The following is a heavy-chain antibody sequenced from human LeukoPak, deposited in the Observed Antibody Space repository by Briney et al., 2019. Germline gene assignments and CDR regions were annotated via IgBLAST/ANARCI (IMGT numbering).Heavy chain of an antibody. CDR1: GFTFSSYA. V-gene: IGHV3-30*14. CDR3: ARGGVAFCGGDCHRNFDY. J-gene: IGHJ4*02. D-gene: IGHD2-21*02. Sequence: GGFLRLSCAASGFTFSSYAMHWVRQAPGKGLEWVAVISYDGSNKYYADSVKGRFTISRDNSKDTLYLQMNSLRAEDTAVYYCARGGVAFCGGDCHRNFDYWGQGTLVTVSS. CDR2: ISYDGSNK.